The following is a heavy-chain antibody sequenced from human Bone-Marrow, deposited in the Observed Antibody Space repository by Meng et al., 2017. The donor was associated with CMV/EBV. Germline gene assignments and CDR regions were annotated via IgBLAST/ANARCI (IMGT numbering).Heavy chain of an antibody. Sequence: SGPTLVKPTQTLTLTCAFSGFSLSTTGMRVSWIRQPPSKALEWLARIDWDDDKFYSTSLKTRLTTSRDNSQNTLYLQMNSLRGEDTAVYYCAGSIAAHTKGDYWGQGTLGTVSS. J-gene: IGHJ4*02. CDR2: IDWDDDK. D-gene: IGHD6-6*01. CDR3: AGSIAAHTKGDY. CDR1: GFSLSTTGMR. V-gene: IGHV2-70*03.